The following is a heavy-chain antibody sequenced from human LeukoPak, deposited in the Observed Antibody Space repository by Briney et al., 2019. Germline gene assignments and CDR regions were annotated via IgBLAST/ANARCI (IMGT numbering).Heavy chain of an antibody. Sequence: PSETLSLTCAVYGGSFSGYYWSWIRQPPGKGLEWIGEINHSGSTNYNPSLKSRVTISVDTSKNQFSLKLSSVTAADTAVYYCARVRWLQFFDYWGQGTLVTVSS. CDR1: GGSFSGYY. CDR3: ARVRWLQFFDY. V-gene: IGHV4-34*01. D-gene: IGHD5-24*01. CDR2: INHSGST. J-gene: IGHJ4*02.